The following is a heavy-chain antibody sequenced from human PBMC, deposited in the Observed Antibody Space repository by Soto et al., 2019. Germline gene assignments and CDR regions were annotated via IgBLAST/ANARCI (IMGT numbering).Heavy chain of an antibody. CDR1: GFTFSSYA. D-gene: IGHD3-22*01. CDR3: ARVFYDSGGYYYDY. J-gene: IGHJ4*02. CDR2: ISSNGGSR. V-gene: IGHV3-64*02. Sequence: GGSLRLSCAASGFTFSSYAMHWVRQAPGKGLEYVSAISSNGGSRYYADSVKGRFTISRDNSKNTLYLQMGSLRAEDVAVYYCARVFYDSGGYYYDYWGQGTLVTVSS.